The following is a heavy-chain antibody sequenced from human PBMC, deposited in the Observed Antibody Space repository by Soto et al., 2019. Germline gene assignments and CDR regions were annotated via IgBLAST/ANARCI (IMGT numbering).Heavy chain of an antibody. CDR3: ARDHRYNWNDEGWFDP. Sequence: QVQLVQSGAEVKKPGASVKVSCKASGYMFSTYDINWVRQAPGQGLEWMGWLNPNSGNTGYAHKFQRTITMTGNTSIHTAYMEFSSLGSGDTAVYYCARDHRYNWNDEGWFDPWGQGTLVTVSS. CDR1: GYMFSTYD. V-gene: IGHV1-8*01. CDR2: LNPNSGNT. D-gene: IGHD1-20*01. J-gene: IGHJ5*02.